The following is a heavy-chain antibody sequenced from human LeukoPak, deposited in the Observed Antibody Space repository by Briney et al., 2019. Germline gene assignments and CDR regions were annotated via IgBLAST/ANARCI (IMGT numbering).Heavy chain of an antibody. J-gene: IGHJ4*02. V-gene: IGHV3-7*01. CDR1: GLTFSSYW. CDR3: ARDRGPTGYDLYDY. D-gene: IGHD5-12*01. Sequence: PGGSLRLSCAASGLTFSSYWMAWVGQTPGKGVEWVANIKHDASEKYYVDSVKGRFTISRDNAQNSFYLQMNSLRAEDTAVYYCARDRGPTGYDLYDYWGQGTLVTVSS. CDR2: IKHDASEK.